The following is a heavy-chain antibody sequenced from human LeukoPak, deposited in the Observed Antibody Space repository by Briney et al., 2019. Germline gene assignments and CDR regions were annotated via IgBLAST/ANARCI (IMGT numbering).Heavy chain of an antibody. J-gene: IGHJ4*02. V-gene: IGHV3-30*02. Sequence: PGGSLRLSCAASEFTFSTYGMHWVRQAPGKGLEWVAFIRNDGSNKYHGDSVKGRFTISRDNSKNTLYLQMNSLRVEDTAVYYCAKAALGRGFCSTTSCFLDSWGQGTLVTVSS. D-gene: IGHD2-2*01. CDR1: EFTFSTYG. CDR2: IRNDGSNK. CDR3: AKAALGRGFCSTTSCFLDS.